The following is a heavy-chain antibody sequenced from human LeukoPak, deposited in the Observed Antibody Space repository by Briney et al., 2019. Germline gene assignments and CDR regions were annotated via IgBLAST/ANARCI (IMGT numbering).Heavy chain of an antibody. CDR3: ASTHGPIDH. CDR1: GDSVSSNSAA. Sequence: SQTLSLTCSISGDSVSSNSAAWNWIRQSPSRGLEFLGRTYYRSKWHNDYAVSVKSRITIKSDTSKNQFSLQLNSVTPEDTAVYYCASTHGPIDHWGQGTLVTVSS. D-gene: IGHD2-8*01. CDR2: TYYRSKWHN. J-gene: IGHJ5*02. V-gene: IGHV6-1*01.